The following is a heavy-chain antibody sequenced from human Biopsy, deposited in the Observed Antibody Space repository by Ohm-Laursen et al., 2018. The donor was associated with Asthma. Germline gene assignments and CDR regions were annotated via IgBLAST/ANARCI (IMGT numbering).Heavy chain of an antibody. V-gene: IGHV4-59*01. D-gene: IGHD2-21*02. Sequence: GTLSLTCAVYGGSFSSNYWSWIRQPPGKGLEWIGYIYFSGSTNYNPSLKSRVTISVDTSKNQFSLKLRSVTAADAAVYYCARGISRVTGLFDHFDSWGQGTLVTVSS. CDR1: GGSFSSNY. J-gene: IGHJ4*02. CDR3: ARGISRVTGLFDHFDS. CDR2: IYFSGST.